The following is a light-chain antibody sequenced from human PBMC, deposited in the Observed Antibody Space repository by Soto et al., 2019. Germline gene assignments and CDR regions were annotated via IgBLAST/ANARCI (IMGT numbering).Light chain of an antibody. CDR1: QSVNNNY. CDR2: GAS. V-gene: IGKV3-20*01. Sequence: EIVLTQSPGTLSLSPGERATLSCRASQSVNNNYLSWYQQKPGQPPRLLIDGASSRTTGIPDSFGGSGSATDFTPTISRLQPEDSAEYYCQQYGSSPYTFGQGTKLEIK. J-gene: IGKJ2*01. CDR3: QQYGSSPYT.